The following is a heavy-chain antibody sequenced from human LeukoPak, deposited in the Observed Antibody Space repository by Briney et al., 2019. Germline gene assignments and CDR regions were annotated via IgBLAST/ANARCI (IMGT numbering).Heavy chain of an antibody. CDR2: ISSSGGST. V-gene: IGHV3-23*01. CDR3: ATDLGQSGGRRAAFDT. J-gene: IGHJ3*02. Sequence: GGSLRLSCAASGFIVSSNYMSWVRQAPGKGLEWVSAISSSGGSTNYADSVKGRFTISRDNPKNTLYLQMNSLRAEDTAVYYCATDLGQSGGRRAAFDTWGQGTMVTVSS. CDR1: GFIVSSNY. D-gene: IGHD2-15*01.